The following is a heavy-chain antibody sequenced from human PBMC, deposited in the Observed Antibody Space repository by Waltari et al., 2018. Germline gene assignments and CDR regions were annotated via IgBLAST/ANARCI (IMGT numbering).Heavy chain of an antibody. D-gene: IGHD2-15*01. CDR2: LRSDGGNK. CDR3: AGWDATRAFRI. V-gene: IGHV3-30*02. Sequence: QVQLLESGGGVVQPGGSMRLSCAATGSDFSRSGMHWVRQAPGEGLEGVASLRSDGGNKYYGDSVKGRFTISRDESKSTLYLQMDSLRSEDTSVYYCAGWDATRAFRIWCQGTMVIVSS. J-gene: IGHJ3*01. CDR1: GSDFSRSG.